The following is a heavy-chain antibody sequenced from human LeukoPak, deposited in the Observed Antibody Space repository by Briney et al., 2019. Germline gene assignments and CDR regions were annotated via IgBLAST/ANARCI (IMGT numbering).Heavy chain of an antibody. V-gene: IGHV4-30-2*01. J-gene: IGHJ4*02. CDR2: IYHSGST. CDR1: GGSISSGGYS. Sequence: SETLSLTCAVSGGSISSGGYSWSWIRQPPGKGLEWIGYIYHSGSTYYNPSLKSRVTISVDTSKNQFSLSLSSVTAADTAVYYCARVRYYYDSSGRYFDYWGQGTLVTVSS. CDR3: ARVRYYYDSSGRYFDY. D-gene: IGHD3-22*01.